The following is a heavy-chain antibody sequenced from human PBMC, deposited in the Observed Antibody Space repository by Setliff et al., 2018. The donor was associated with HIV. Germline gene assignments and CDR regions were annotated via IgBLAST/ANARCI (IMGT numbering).Heavy chain of an antibody. CDR2: ISSASSAT. Sequence: PGGSLRLSCAASGFTFSRYAMNWVRQAPGKGLEWISYISSASSATDYADSVKGRFTVSRDNSRSTLYLQMNNLRAEDTAVYHCAKSALAIDYWGQGTTVTVSS. CDR1: GFTFSRYA. J-gene: IGHJ4*03. V-gene: IGHV3-48*01. CDR3: AKSALAIDY.